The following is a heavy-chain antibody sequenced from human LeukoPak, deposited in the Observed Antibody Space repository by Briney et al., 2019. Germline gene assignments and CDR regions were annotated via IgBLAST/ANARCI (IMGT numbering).Heavy chain of an antibody. Sequence: GGSLRLSCAASGFTFSSYAMHWVRQAPGKGLEWVAVISYDGSNKYYADSVKGRFTISRDNSKDTLYLQMNSLRAEDTAVYYCARDEDTAMGYFDYWGQGTLVTVSS. J-gene: IGHJ4*02. V-gene: IGHV3-30-3*01. CDR3: ARDEDTAMGYFDY. CDR1: GFTFSSYA. CDR2: ISYDGSNK. D-gene: IGHD5-18*01.